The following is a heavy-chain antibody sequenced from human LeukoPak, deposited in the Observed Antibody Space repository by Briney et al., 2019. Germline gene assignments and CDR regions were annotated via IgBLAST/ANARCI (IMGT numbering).Heavy chain of an antibody. J-gene: IGHJ4*02. V-gene: IGHV3-30-3*01. Sequence: GGSQRLSCAASGFTFSSYAMHWVRQAPGKGLEWVAVISYDGSNKYYADSVKGRFTISRDNSKNTLYLQMNSLRAEDTAVYYCARDATYCSSTSCYLDYWGQGTLVTVSS. CDR3: ARDATYCSSTSCYLDY. CDR2: ISYDGSNK. CDR1: GFTFSSYA. D-gene: IGHD2-2*01.